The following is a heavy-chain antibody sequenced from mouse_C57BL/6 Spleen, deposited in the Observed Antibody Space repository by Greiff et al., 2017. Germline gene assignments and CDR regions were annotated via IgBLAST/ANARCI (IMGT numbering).Heavy chain of an antibody. CDR2: INPSSGYT. Sequence: QVQLQQSGAELAKPGASVKLSCKASGYTFTSYWMHWVKQRPGQGLEWIGYINPSSGYTKYNQKFKDKATLTVNKSSSTAYMELRSLTSEDSAVYYCARDDDWGQGTTLTGSS. CDR3: ARDDD. J-gene: IGHJ2*01. CDR1: GYTFTSYW. V-gene: IGHV1-7*01.